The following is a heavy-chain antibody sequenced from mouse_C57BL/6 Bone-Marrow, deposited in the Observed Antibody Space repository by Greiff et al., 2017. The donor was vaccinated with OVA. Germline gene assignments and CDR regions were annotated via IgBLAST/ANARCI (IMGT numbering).Heavy chain of an antibody. Sequence: VQLQQPGAELVKPGASVKLSCKASGYTFTGYWMHWVKQRPGRGLEWIGRIDPNSGGTKYNEKFKGKATLSVDKASSTASMQLTSLTSEDSAVFSGAKSARTTVVATDHFDYWGQGTTLTVSA. D-gene: IGHD1-1*01. J-gene: IGHJ2*01. CDR3: AKSARTTVVATDHFDY. CDR1: GYTFTGYW. V-gene: IGHV1-72*01. CDR2: IDPNSGGT.